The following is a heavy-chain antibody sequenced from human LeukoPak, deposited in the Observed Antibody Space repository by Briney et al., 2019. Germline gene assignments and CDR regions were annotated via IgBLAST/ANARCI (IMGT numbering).Heavy chain of an antibody. D-gene: IGHD3-22*01. CDR1: GGSFSGYY. CDR2: TNHGEST. CDR3: ARGGTYYYDTSGYYPSIYYGMDV. V-gene: IGHV4-34*01. J-gene: IGHJ6*02. Sequence: SETLSLTCAVSGGSFSGYYWYWIRQPPGKGLEWIGETNHGESTNYNPCLKSRATLSVGTSKHQFSLKLTSVTAAVTAVYFCARGGTYYYDTSGYYPSIYYGMDVWGQGKRVIVS.